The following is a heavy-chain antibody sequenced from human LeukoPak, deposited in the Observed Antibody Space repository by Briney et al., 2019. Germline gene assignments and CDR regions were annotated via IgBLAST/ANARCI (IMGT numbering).Heavy chain of an antibody. CDR1: GFTFDDYA. D-gene: IGHD6-19*01. Sequence: GRSLRLSCAASGFTFDDYAMHWVRQAPGKGLEWVSGISWNSGSIDYADSVKGRFTISRDNAKNSLYLQMNSLRAEDTALYYCAKGTGIAVAGTGDYWGQGTLVTVSS. V-gene: IGHV3-9*01. CDR3: AKGTGIAVAGTGDY. CDR2: ISWNSGSI. J-gene: IGHJ4*02.